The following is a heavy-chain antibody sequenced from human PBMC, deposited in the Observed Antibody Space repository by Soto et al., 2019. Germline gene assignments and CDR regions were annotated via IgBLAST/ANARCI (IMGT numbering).Heavy chain of an antibody. D-gene: IGHD6-13*01. Sequence: QVQLVESGGGVVQPGRSLRLSCAASGFTFSSHGMHWVRQAPGKGLEWVAVIWCDGSNKYYADSVKGRFTISRDNSKNMLYIQMNSLRAEDTAVYYCARKGQQLELDYWGQGTLVTVSS. J-gene: IGHJ4*02. CDR1: GFTFSSHG. V-gene: IGHV3-33*01. CDR2: IWCDGSNK. CDR3: ARKGQQLELDY.